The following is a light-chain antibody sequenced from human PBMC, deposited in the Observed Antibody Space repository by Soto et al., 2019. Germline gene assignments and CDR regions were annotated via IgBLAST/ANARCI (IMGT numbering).Light chain of an antibody. CDR1: QSLLHSNGYKY. CDR3: MLGVQTPLYT. CDR2: LGS. Sequence: IVMTQSPLSLHVTPGEPASISCRSSQSLLHSNGYKYLDWYLQRPGQSPQLLIYLGSNRASGVPDRFSGSGSGTDFTLKISRVEVEEVGIYYCMLGVQTPLYTFGQGTKLEIK. J-gene: IGKJ2*01. V-gene: IGKV2-28*01.